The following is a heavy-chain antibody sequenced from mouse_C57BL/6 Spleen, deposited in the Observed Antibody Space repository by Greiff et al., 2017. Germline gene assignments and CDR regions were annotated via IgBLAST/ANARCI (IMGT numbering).Heavy chain of an antibody. CDR2: IWSGGST. D-gene: IGHD2-3*01. CDR1: GFSLTSYG. J-gene: IGHJ4*01. CDR3: SRIDGYCRLAMDY. V-gene: IGHV2-2*01. Sequence: QVQLQQSGPGLVQPSPSLSITCTVSGFSLTSYGVHWVRQSPGKGLEWLGVIWSGGSTDYNATFISSLSISKDNSKSQVFFKMNSLQADDTAIYYCSRIDGYCRLAMDYWGQGTSVTVSS.